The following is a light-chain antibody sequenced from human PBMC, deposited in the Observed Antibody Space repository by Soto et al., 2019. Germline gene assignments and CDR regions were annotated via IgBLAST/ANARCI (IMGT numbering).Light chain of an antibody. J-gene: IGKJ4*01. CDR1: QSVSSK. CDR3: QQYDDWPPA. Sequence: ETVMTQSPATLSLSPGERATLSCRASQSVSSKLVWYQQKPGQAPRFLIYGASTRATGIPARFRGSGSGTEFTLTLDSLQSEDFAVYYCQQYDDWPPAFGGGTKVEIK. CDR2: GAS. V-gene: IGKV3-15*01.